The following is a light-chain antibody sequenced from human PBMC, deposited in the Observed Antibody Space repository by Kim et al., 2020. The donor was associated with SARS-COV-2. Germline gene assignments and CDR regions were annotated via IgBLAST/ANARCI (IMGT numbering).Light chain of an antibody. J-gene: IGKJ4*01. V-gene: IGKV4-1*01. CDR3: QQYYSPLLT. CDR1: QSVLHSPNNKNY. Sequence: ATINCKSSQSVLHSPNNKNYLAWYQQKPGQPPKLLIYWASTRESGVPDRFSGSGSGTDFTLTISSLQAEDVAVYYCQQYYSPLLTFGGGTKVDIK. CDR2: WAS.